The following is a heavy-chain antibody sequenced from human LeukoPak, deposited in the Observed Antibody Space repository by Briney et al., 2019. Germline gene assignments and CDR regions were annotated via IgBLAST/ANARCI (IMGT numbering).Heavy chain of an antibody. CDR1: GFTFTSFY. D-gene: IGHD2-2*01. CDR3: AHRKATSWAHDY. Sequence: PGGSLRLSCVASGFTFTSFYMSWVRQAPGKGLEWVANINLDGSEQYYVDSVKGRFTISRDNAKNSLYLQMNSLWAEDTAVYYCAHRKATSWAHDYWGQGTLVTVSS. J-gene: IGHJ4*02. CDR2: INLDGSEQ. V-gene: IGHV3-7*01.